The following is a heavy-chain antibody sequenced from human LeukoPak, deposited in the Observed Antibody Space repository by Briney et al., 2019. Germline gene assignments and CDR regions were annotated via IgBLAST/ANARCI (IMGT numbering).Heavy chain of an antibody. V-gene: IGHV1-69*06. Sequence: GASVKVSCKASGGTFSSYAISWVRPAPGQGLEWMGGIIPIFGTANYAQKFQGRVTITADKSTSTAYMELSSLRSEDTAVYYCARVSVGHMDVWGKGTTVTVSS. J-gene: IGHJ6*03. CDR3: ARVSVGHMDV. CDR1: GGTFSSYA. D-gene: IGHD1-26*01. CDR2: IIPIFGTA.